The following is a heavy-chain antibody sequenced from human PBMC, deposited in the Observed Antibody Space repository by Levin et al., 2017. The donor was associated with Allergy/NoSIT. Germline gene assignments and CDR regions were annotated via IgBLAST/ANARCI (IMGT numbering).Heavy chain of an antibody. D-gene: IGHD2-15*01. CDR1: GGTFSSYA. CDR2: IIPIFGTA. Sequence: KISCKASGGTFSSYAISWVRQAPGQGLEWMGGIIPIFGTANYAQKFQGRVTITADESTSTAYMELSSLRSEDTAVYYCARGTYCSGGSCYTPGMDVWGQGTTVTVSS. V-gene: IGHV1-69*01. CDR3: ARGTYCSGGSCYTPGMDV. J-gene: IGHJ6*02.